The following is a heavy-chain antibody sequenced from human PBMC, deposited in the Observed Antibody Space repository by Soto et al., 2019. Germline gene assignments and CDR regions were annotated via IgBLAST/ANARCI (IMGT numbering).Heavy chain of an antibody. D-gene: IGHD2-15*01. CDR1: GFTFSSYA. CDR2: ISYDGSNE. V-gene: IGHV3-30-3*01. Sequence: QVQLVESGGGVVQPGRSLRLSCAASGFTFSSYAMHWVRQAPGKGLEWVAVISYDGSNEYYADSVKGRFTISRDNSKNTLYLQMNSLRAEDTAVCYCARDRGSGGGWNYHGMDDWGQGTTVTVSS. CDR3: ARDRGSGGGWNYHGMDD. J-gene: IGHJ6*02.